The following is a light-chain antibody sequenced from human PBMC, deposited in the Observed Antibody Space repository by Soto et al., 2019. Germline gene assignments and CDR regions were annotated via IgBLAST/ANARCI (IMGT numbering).Light chain of an antibody. V-gene: IGLV1-51*02. CDR2: ENN. CDR3: GTWDSSLSAWV. J-gene: IGLJ3*02. CDR1: SSNIENNY. Sequence: QSVLTQPPSVSAAPGEKVTISCSGSSSNIENNYVSWYQQLPGTAPKVLIYENNKRPSGIPDRFSGSKSGTSATLGITGLKTGDEADYYCGTWDSSLSAWVFGGGTKVTVL.